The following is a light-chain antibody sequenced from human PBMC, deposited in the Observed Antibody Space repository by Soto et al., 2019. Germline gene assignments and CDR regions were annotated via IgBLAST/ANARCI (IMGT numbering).Light chain of an antibody. CDR2: GTS. Sequence: EIVLTQSPGTLSLSPVERATLSCMASQSVSSNFLAWYQQKPGQAPRLLIYGTSNRATGIPDRFSGSGSGTDFTLTITRLEPEDFAVYYCQQYGGSPRTFGQGTRLEI. J-gene: IGKJ5*01. CDR1: QSVSSNF. CDR3: QQYGGSPRT. V-gene: IGKV3-20*01.